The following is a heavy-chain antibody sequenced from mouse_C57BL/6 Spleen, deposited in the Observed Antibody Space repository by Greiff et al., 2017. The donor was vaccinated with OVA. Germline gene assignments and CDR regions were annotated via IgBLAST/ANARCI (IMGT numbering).Heavy chain of an antibody. CDR3: AIHALDRAWFAY. V-gene: IGHV1-62-2*01. J-gene: IGHJ3*01. D-gene: IGHD3-2*01. Sequence: QVQLQQSGAELVKPGASVKLSCKASGYTFTEYPIHWVKQRSGQGLGWIGWFYPGGGRIKYNEKFKDKATLTADKSSSTVYMELSRVTSEDSAVYFCAIHALDRAWFAYWGQGTLVTVSA. CDR1: GYTFTEYP. CDR2: FYPGGGRI.